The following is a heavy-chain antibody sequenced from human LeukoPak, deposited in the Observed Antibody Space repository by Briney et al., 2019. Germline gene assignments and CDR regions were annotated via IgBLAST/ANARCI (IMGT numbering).Heavy chain of an antibody. V-gene: IGHV1-18*01. D-gene: IGHD5-18*01. CDR1: GGTFSSYA. CDR2: ISAYNGNT. J-gene: IGHJ4*02. CDR3: RSHLDTAMTTFDY. Sequence: GASVKVSCKASGGTFSSYAISWVRQAPGQGLEWMGWISAYNGNTNYAQKLQGRVTMTTDTSTSTAYMELRSLRSDDTAVYYCRSHLDTAMTTFDYWGQGTLVTVSS.